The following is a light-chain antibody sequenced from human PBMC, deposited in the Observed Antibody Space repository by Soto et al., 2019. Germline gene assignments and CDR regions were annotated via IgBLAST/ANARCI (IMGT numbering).Light chain of an antibody. Sequence: EIVLTQSPATLSLSPGERATLSCRASQSVSSYLAWYQQKPGQAPRLLIYDASNRATGIPARFSGSGSGTDFTLTISILEPEDVAVYCCQQRSNWPRTLGQGTKVDI. CDR2: DAS. J-gene: IGKJ1*01. V-gene: IGKV3-11*01. CDR1: QSVSSY. CDR3: QQRSNWPRT.